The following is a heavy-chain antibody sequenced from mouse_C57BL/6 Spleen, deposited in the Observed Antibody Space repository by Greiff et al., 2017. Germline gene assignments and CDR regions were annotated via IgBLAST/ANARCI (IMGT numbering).Heavy chain of an antibody. CDR2: IWSGGST. D-gene: IGHD2-4*01. V-gene: IGHV2-2*01. CDR3: ASIYYDYDERDYYAMDY. Sequence: VKLVESGPGLVQPSQSLSITCTVSGFSLTSYGVHWVRQSPGKGLEWLGVIWSGGSTDYNAAFISRLSISKDNSKSQVFFKMNSLQADDTAIYYCASIYYDYDERDYYAMDYWGQGTSVTVSS. J-gene: IGHJ4*01. CDR1: GFSLTSYG.